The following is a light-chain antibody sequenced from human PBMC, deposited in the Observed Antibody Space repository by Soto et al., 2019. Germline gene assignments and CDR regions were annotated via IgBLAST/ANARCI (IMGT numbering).Light chain of an antibody. CDR3: QTYTISLSGYV. Sequence: QSVLTQPPSVSGAPGQRVTISCTGSSSNIGAGYDVHWYQQLPGTAPKLLIYGNSNRPSGVPDRFSGYKSGTSASLAITGLQAEDGAHYNCQTYTISLSGYVFGTGTKPTAL. J-gene: IGLJ1*01. V-gene: IGLV1-40*01. CDR2: GNS. CDR1: SSNIGAGYD.